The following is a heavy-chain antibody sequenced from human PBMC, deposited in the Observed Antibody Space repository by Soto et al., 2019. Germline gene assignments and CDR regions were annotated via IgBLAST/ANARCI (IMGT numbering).Heavy chain of an antibody. Sequence: GASVKVSCKASGGGNLRDYRTTWVRRAPGQGLEWMGGIIPKLGSANYAQNFQGRVTVTADESTNTVYMELSSLRSDDTAVYYCAGGGDGHNFGDVYWGQGTPATVSS. CDR2: IIPKLGSA. J-gene: IGHJ4*02. V-gene: IGHV1-69*13. CDR1: GGGNLRDYR. D-gene: IGHD2-21*01. CDR3: AGGGDGHNFGDVY.